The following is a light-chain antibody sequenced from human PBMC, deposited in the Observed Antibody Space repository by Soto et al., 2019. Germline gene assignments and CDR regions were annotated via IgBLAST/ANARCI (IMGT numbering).Light chain of an antibody. V-gene: IGKV3-20*01. J-gene: IGKJ1*01. Sequence: ELVLTQSPGTLSLSPGERATLSCRASQSFSAGYLAWYQQKLGQAPRLLIYGTSIRATGIPDRFSGSGSGTDFTLTISRLEPEDFAVYYCQHYGASPWTFGQGTKVEAK. CDR3: QHYGASPWT. CDR2: GTS. CDR1: QSFSAGY.